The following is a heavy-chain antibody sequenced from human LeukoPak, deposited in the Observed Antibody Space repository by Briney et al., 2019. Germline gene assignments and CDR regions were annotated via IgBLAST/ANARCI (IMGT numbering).Heavy chain of an antibody. CDR3: ARNGYCSGGSCDRLDP. D-gene: IGHD2-15*01. Sequence: ASVKVSCKASGGTFSSYAISWVRQAPGQGLEWMGGIIPIFGTANYAQKFQGRVTITADESTSTAYMELSSLRSEDTAVYYCARNGYCSGGSCDRLDPWGQGTLVTVSS. J-gene: IGHJ5*02. V-gene: IGHV1-69*13. CDR2: IIPIFGTA. CDR1: GGTFSSYA.